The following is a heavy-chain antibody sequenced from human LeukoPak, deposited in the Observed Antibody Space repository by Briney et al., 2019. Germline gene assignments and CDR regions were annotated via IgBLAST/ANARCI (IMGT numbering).Heavy chain of an antibody. Sequence: PGGALRLSCAASGFTFSSYAMSWVRQAPGKGLEWVSAIGGSGGSTYYADSVKGRFTISKDNSKNTLYLQMNSLRAEDPAVYYCAKWGEGSFWGQGTMVTVSS. J-gene: IGHJ3*01. CDR2: IGGSGGST. D-gene: IGHD1-26*01. CDR1: GFTFSSYA. CDR3: AKWGEGSF. V-gene: IGHV3-23*01.